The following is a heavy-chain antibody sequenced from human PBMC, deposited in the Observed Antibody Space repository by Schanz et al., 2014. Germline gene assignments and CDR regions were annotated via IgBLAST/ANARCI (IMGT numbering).Heavy chain of an antibody. Sequence: EVQVVESGGGVVQPGGSLRLSCAASGYSFSTYAMSWARQTPGKGLEWVSSITTGGNTYYRDSVKGRIIVSRDNSKNTLYLEMNRLRVDDTAVYYCSKDKQGSRSDDAWGQGTLVTVSS. CDR3: SKDKQGSRSDDA. D-gene: IGHD2-15*01. CDR2: ITTGGNT. CDR1: GYSFSTYA. V-gene: IGHV3-23*04. J-gene: IGHJ5*02.